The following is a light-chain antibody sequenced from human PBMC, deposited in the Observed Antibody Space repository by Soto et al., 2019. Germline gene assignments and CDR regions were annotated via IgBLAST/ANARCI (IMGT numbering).Light chain of an antibody. J-gene: IGKJ1*01. CDR2: GAS. V-gene: IGKV3-20*01. CDR3: QQYGNSRTWT. Sequence: EIVLTQSPATLSLSPGERATLSCRASQSVGGYLAWYQQRPGQAPRVLIYGASSRATGIPDRLSGSGSGTDFTLTISRLEPEDFAVYYCQQYGNSRTWTFGQGTKVDIK. CDR1: QSVGGY.